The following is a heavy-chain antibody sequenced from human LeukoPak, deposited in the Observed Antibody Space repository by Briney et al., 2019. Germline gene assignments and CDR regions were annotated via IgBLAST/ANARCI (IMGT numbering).Heavy chain of an antibody. CDR2: IWYDGSKK. CDR1: GYIFSSHG. Sequence: PGRSLRLSCAASGYIFSSHGIHWVRQAPGKGLEWVSVIWYDGSKKYYSDSVKGRFTVSRDNAKNSLYLQMNSLRAEDTAVYYCALTTVSEGFDYWGQGTLVTVSS. CDR3: ALTTVSEGFDY. D-gene: IGHD4-17*01. V-gene: IGHV3-33*03. J-gene: IGHJ4*02.